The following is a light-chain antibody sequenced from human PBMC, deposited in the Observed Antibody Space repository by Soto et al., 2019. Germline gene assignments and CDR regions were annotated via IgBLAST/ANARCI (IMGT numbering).Light chain of an antibody. CDR2: KVS. V-gene: IGKV2-30*02. CDR1: QSLVHSDGNTY. CDR3: MQGTHWPWT. Sequence: DVVMTQSPLSLPVTLGQPASISCRSSQSLVHSDGNTYLNWFQQRPGQSPRRLIYKVSNRDSGVRDRFSGSGSGTDFSLKISRVEAEDVGVYYCMQGTHWPWTFGQGTRVEI. J-gene: IGKJ1*01.